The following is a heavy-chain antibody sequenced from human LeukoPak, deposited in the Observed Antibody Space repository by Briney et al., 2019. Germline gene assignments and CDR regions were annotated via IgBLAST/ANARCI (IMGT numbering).Heavy chain of an antibody. CDR3: ARSYGGYSSGWTQGDFDY. D-gene: IGHD6-19*01. V-gene: IGHV1-46*01. J-gene: IGHJ4*02. Sequence: ASVKVSCKASGYTFTSYYMHCVRQAPGQGLEWRGIINPSGGSTSYAQKFQGRVTMTRDTSTSTVYMELSSLRSEDTAVYYCARSYGGYSSGWTQGDFDYWGQGTLVTASS. CDR1: GYTFTSYY. CDR2: INPSGGST.